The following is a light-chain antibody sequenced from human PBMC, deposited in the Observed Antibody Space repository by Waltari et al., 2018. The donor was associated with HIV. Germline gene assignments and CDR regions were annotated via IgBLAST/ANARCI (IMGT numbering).Light chain of an antibody. V-gene: IGKV3D-15*01. J-gene: IGKJ4*01. CDR1: QSVSNN. CDR2: GAS. Sequence: EILMTQSPATLSVSPGERATLSCRTSQSVSNNLAWYQQRPGQAPRLLIYGASTRATGIPARFSGSVSGTEFTLTISSLESEDFAVYYCQQYNNWPPLTFGGGTKVEIK. CDR3: QQYNNWPPLT.